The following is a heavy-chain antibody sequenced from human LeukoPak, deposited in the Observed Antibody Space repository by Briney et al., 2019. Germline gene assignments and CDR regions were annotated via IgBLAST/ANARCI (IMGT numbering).Heavy chain of an antibody. V-gene: IGHV3-21*01. CDR1: GFTFSSYS. CDR2: ISSSSSYI. CDR3: ARDGDILTGYYIPKYYFDY. D-gene: IGHD3-9*01. J-gene: IGHJ4*02. Sequence: GGSLRLSCAASGFTFSSYSMNWVRQAPGKGLEWVSSISSSSSYIYYADSVKGRFTISRDNAKNSLYLQMNSLRAEDTAVYYCARDGDILTGYYIPKYYFDYWGQGTLVTVSS.